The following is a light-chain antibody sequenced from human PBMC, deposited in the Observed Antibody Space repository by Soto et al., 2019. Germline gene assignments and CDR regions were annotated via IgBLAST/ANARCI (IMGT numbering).Light chain of an antibody. V-gene: IGLV2-14*01. CDR2: DVS. CDR3: SSYTSSSTL. J-gene: IGLJ1*01. CDR1: SSDVGGYKY. Sequence: QPALTQPASGSGSPGQSSSISCTGTSSDVGGYKYVSWYQQHPGKAPKLIIYDVSDRPSGISNRFSGSKSGNKASLTISGLQAEDEADYYCSSYTSSSTLFGTGTKVTVL.